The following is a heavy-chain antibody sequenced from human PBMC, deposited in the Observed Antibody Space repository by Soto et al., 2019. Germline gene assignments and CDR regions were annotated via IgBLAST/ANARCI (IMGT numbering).Heavy chain of an antibody. CDR2: VSPSGTT. CDR1: GDSISVGYY. V-gene: IGHV4-31*03. J-gene: IGHJ6*02. CDR3: ARDRGSYGMDV. Sequence: QVQLQESGPGLVKPSQTLSLTCTVSGDSISVGYYWSWIRQHPGKGLEWIGYVSPSGTTYYNPSLKRXVSISTDTSKTQFSLEVSSVTAADTAVYYCARDRGSYGMDVWGQGTTVTVSS.